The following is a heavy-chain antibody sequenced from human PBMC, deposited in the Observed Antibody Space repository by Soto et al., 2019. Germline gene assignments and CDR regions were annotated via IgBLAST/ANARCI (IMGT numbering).Heavy chain of an antibody. V-gene: IGHV4-59*01. J-gene: IGHJ5*02. D-gene: IGHD3-10*01. CDR2: IYYSGST. Sequence: QAQLQESGPGLVKPSETLSLTCTVSGGSISSYYWSWIRQPPGKGLEWIGYIYYSGSTNYDPSLKSRVTISVDTSKNQFSLKLISVTAADTAVYYCASYASGSYPRFDPWGQGTLVTVSS. CDR1: GGSISSYY. CDR3: ASYASGSYPRFDP.